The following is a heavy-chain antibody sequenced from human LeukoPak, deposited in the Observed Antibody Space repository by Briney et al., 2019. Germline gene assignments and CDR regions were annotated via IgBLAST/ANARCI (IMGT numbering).Heavy chain of an antibody. Sequence: SETLSLTCAVSGYSISSGYYWGWIRQPPGKGLEWIVSIYHSGTTYYNPSLTSRVTISVDTSKNHFSLKVNSVTAADTAVYYCAKPKSSLSHFYDSWGQGTLVTVSS. CDR1: GYSISSGYY. J-gene: IGHJ4*02. V-gene: IGHV4-38-2*01. CDR3: AKPKSSLSHFYDS. CDR2: IYHSGTT. D-gene: IGHD6-6*01.